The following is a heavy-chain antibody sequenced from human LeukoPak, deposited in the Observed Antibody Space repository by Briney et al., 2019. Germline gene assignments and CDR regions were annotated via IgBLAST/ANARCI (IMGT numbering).Heavy chain of an antibody. CDR2: ISSSGNTI. J-gene: IGHJ4*02. CDR3: ARTSTLVRGYFDY. D-gene: IGHD3-10*01. Sequence: PGGSLRLSCAASGFTFSSYEMNWVRQAPGKGLEWVSYISSSGNTIYYADSVKGRFTISRDNAKNSLYLQMNSLRAEDTAVYYCARTSTLVRGYFDYWGQGTLVTVSS. CDR1: GFTFSSYE. V-gene: IGHV3-48*03.